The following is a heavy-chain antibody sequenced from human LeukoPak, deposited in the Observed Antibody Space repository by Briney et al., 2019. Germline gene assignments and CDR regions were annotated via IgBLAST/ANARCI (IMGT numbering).Heavy chain of an antibody. CDR3: ASLYHYDSGGYNYYFDY. Sequence: SETLFLTCTVSGGSISSYHWSWVRQPPGKGLEWIGYIYYSGSTNYNPSLKSRVTISVGTSKPQFSLKLTSVTAADTAMYYCASLYHYDSGGYNYYFDYWGQGTLVTVSS. V-gene: IGHV4-59*08. J-gene: IGHJ4*02. CDR1: GGSISSYH. CDR2: IYYSGST. D-gene: IGHD3-22*01.